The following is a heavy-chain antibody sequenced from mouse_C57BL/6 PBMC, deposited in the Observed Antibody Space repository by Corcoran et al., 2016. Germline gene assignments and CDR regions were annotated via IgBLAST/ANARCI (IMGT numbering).Heavy chain of an antibody. CDR2: INTYSGVP. Sequence: QIQLVQSGPELKKPGETVKISCKASGYTFTTYGMSWVNQAPGKGLKWMGWINTYSGVPTYADNFKGRFAFSLETSASTAYLQINNLKNEDTATYFCARSSSSYAWFAYWGQGTLVTVSA. CDR1: GYTFTTYG. CDR3: ARSSSSYAWFAY. V-gene: IGHV9-3*01. D-gene: IGHD1-1*01. J-gene: IGHJ3*01.